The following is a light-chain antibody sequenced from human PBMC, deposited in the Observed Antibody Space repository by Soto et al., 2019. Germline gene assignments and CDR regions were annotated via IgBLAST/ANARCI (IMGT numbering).Light chain of an antibody. J-gene: IGKJ2*01. CDR2: GAS. Sequence: ENVLTQSPGTLSLSPGDRATLSCRASQSFNSNYLVWYQQKPGQAPRLLIYGASTWATGIPDRFSGSGSGMDFTLTINSLELEDFAVYSCQQYDNSPLYTSGQATKLAIK. V-gene: IGKV3-20*01. CDR1: QSFNSNY. CDR3: QQYDNSPLYT.